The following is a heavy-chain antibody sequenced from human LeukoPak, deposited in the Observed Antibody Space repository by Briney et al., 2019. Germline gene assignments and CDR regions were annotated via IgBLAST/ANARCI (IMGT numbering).Heavy chain of an antibody. J-gene: IGHJ3*02. CDR2: INHSGST. D-gene: IGHD6-13*01. Sequence: SETLSLTCAVYGGSFSGYYWSWIRQPPGKGLEWIGEINHSGSTNYNPSLKSRVTISVDTSKNQFSLKLSSVTAADTAVYYCASGEAGHDAFDIWGQGTMVTVSS. CDR1: GGSFSGYY. V-gene: IGHV4-34*01. CDR3: ASGEAGHDAFDI.